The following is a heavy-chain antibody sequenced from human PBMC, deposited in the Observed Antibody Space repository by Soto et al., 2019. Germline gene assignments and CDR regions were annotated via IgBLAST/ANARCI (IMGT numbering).Heavy chain of an antibody. J-gene: IGHJ6*02. D-gene: IGHD1-7*01. V-gene: IGHV1-69*13. CDR3: ARSDTYNWNYGYYCYGMDV. CDR2: IIPIFGTA. Sequence: SVKVSCKASGGTFSSYAISWVRQAPGQGLEWMGGIIPIFGTANYAQKFQSRVTITADESTSTAYMELSSLRSEDTAVYYCARSDTYNWNYGYYCYGMDVWGQGTTVTVSS. CDR1: GGTFSSYA.